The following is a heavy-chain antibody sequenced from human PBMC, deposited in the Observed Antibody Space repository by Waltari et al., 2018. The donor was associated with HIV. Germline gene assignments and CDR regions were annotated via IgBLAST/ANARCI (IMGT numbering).Heavy chain of an antibody. D-gene: IGHD3-22*01. CDR1: VYTFTSYG. V-gene: IGHV1-18*01. CDR2: ISAYNGNT. Sequence: QVQLVQSGAEVKKPGASVKVSCKASVYTFTSYGISVVRRAPGQGLEWMGWISAYNGNTNYAQKLQGRVTMTTDTSTSTAYMELRSLRSDDTAVYYCARDSGYYDSSGYTNSGWGQGTLVTVSS. J-gene: IGHJ4*02. CDR3: ARDSGYYDSSGYTNSG.